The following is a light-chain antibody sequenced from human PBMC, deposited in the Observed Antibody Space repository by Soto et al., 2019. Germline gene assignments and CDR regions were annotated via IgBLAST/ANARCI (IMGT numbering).Light chain of an antibody. Sequence: DIQMTQSPSSLSASVGDRVTITCRASQGISNYLAWYQQKPRKVPKLLVYAASTLQSGVPSRFSASGSGTDFTLTISSLQPEDVATYYCQKYDSAPWTFGQGTKVEIK. CDR3: QKYDSAPWT. CDR2: AAS. J-gene: IGKJ1*01. V-gene: IGKV1-27*01. CDR1: QGISNY.